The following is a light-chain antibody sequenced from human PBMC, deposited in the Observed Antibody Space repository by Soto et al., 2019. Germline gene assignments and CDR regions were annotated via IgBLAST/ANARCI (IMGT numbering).Light chain of an antibody. CDR3: QQSFRSPIT. CDR2: DAF. J-gene: IGKJ5*01. CDR1: QDITNS. V-gene: IGKV1-39*01. Sequence: DIQMTQSPSSLSASVGDRVTMTCQASQDITNSLDWYQQKPGKAPNLLIFDAFTLESGVPSRFSGSGSGTEFTLTIRSLQPEDFATYYCQQSFRSPITFGQGTRLENK.